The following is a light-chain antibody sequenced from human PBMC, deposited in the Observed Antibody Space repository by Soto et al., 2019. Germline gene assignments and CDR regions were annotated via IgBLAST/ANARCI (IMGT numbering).Light chain of an antibody. V-gene: IGKV1-5*03. CDR3: QQYNTYPWT. CDR1: EIVKSW. CDR2: KAS. J-gene: IGKJ1*01. Sequence: DIQMTQSPSTLSASIGDRVTITCRASEIVKSWLAWYQQKAGKAPKFLIYKASTLESGVPSRFSGSGSGTEFTLTICSLQPDDFATYYCQQYNTYPWTFGQGTKVDIK.